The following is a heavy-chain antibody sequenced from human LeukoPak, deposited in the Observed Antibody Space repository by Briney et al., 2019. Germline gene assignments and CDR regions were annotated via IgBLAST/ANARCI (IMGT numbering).Heavy chain of an antibody. CDR3: ARGRGGGTIDDAFDI. D-gene: IGHD3-9*01. V-gene: IGHV4-34*01. Sequence: SETLSLTCAVYGGSFSGYYWSWIRQPPGKGLEWIGEINHSGSTNYNPSLKSRVTISVDTSKNQFSLKLSSVTAADTAVYYCARGRGGGTIDDAFDIWGQGTMVTVSS. CDR2: INHSGST. CDR1: GGSFSGYY. J-gene: IGHJ3*02.